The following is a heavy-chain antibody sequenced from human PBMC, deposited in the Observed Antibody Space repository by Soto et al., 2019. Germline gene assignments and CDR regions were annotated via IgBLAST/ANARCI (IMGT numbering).Heavy chain of an antibody. CDR3: ARGFLGTTVASYFDY. V-gene: IGHV1-69*13. CDR1: GGTFSSYA. D-gene: IGHD4-17*01. Sequence: GASVKVSCKASGGTFSSYAISWVRQAPGQGLEWMGGIIPIFGTANYAQKFQGRVTITADESTSTAYMELSSLRSEDTAVYYCARGFLGTTVASYFDYWGQGTLVTVSS. CDR2: IIPIFGTA. J-gene: IGHJ4*02.